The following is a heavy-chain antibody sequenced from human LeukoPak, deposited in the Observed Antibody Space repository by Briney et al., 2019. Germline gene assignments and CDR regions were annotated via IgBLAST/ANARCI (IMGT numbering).Heavy chain of an antibody. CDR3: ARLSAMVVTPGFGNFDL. CDR1: GGSISSSSYY. V-gene: IGHV4-39*01. D-gene: IGHD4-23*01. CDR2: IYYSGST. Sequence: SETLSLTCTVSGGSISSSSYYWGWIRQPPGKGLEWIGSIYYSGSTYYNPSLKSRVTISVDTSKNQCSLKLSSVTAADTAVYYCARLSAMVVTPGFGNFDLWGRGTLVTVSS. J-gene: IGHJ2*01.